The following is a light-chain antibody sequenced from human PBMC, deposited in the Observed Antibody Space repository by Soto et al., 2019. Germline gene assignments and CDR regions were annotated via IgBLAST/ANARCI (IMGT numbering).Light chain of an antibody. J-gene: IGKJ1*01. Sequence: DIQMTQSPSTLSASVGDRATITCRASQSISSWLAWYQQKPGKAPKLLIYNASSLESGVPSRFSGSGSGTEFTLTISSLQPDDFATYYCQQYNSYSAFGHGTKVDIK. V-gene: IGKV1-5*01. CDR1: QSISSW. CDR2: NAS. CDR3: QQYNSYSA.